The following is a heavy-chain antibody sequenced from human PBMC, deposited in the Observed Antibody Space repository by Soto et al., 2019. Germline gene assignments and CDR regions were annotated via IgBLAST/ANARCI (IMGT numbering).Heavy chain of an antibody. CDR3: AAGYDSSGYLPFDI. CDR2: IYYSGST. CDR1: GGSIISYY. V-gene: IGHV4-59*01. J-gene: IGHJ3*02. Sequence: SETLSLPRTVAGGSIISYYWSWIRQPPGKGLEWIGYIYYSGSTNYNPSLKSRVTISVDTSKNQFSLKLSSVTAADTAVYYCAAGYDSSGYLPFDIWGQGTMVTVSS. D-gene: IGHD3-22*01.